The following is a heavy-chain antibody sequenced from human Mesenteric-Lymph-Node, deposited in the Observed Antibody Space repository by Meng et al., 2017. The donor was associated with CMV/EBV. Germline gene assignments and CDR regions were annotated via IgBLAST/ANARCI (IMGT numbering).Heavy chain of an antibody. J-gene: IGHJ5*02. D-gene: IGHD4-17*01. CDR1: GYSISSGYY. V-gene: IGHV4-38-2*02. Sequence: SETLSLTCTVSGYSISSGYYWGWIRQPPGKGLEWIGSIYHSGSTYYNPSLKSRVTISVDTSKNQFSLKLSSVTAEDTAVYYCARAGSRVTRGPWFDPWGQGTLVTVSS. CDR3: ARAGSRVTRGPWFDP. CDR2: IYHSGST.